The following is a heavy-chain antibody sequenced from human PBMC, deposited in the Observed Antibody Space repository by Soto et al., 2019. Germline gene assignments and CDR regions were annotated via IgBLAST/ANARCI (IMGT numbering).Heavy chain of an antibody. J-gene: IGHJ5*02. D-gene: IGHD2-2*01. CDR2: IIPILGIA. CDR1: GGTFSSYA. CDR3: ARVVEGYCSSTSCYYWFDP. Sequence: ASVKVSCKASGGTFSSYAISWVRQAPGQGLEWMGRIIPILGIANYAQKFQGRVTITADKSTSTAYMELSSLRSEDTAVYYCARVVEGYCSSTSCYYWFDPWGQGTLVTVSS. V-gene: IGHV1-69*04.